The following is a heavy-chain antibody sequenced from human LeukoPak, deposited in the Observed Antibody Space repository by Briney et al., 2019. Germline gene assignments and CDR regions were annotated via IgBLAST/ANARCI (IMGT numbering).Heavy chain of an antibody. V-gene: IGHV3-53*01. J-gene: IGHJ4*02. Sequence: GGSLRLSCAASGFTVSSNYMSWVRQAPGKGLEWVSVIYSGGSTYYADSVKGRFTISRDNSKNTLYLQMNSLRAEDTAVYYCARVRVDTAMVRRTGPSAYFDYWGQGTLVTVSS. CDR3: ARVRVDTAMVRRTGPSAYFDY. CDR1: GFTVSSNY. CDR2: IYSGGST. D-gene: IGHD5-18*01.